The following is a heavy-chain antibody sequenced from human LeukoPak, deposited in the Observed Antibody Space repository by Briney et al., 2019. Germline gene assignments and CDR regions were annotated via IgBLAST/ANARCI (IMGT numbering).Heavy chain of an antibody. D-gene: IGHD6-13*01. CDR3: ARGPSYSSSWYGLDS. V-gene: IGHV3-74*01. CDR2: INNDGTTT. CDR1: GFTFSDHW. Sequence: GGSLRLSCAASGFTFSDHWVHWVRQAPGKGLVWVSRINNDGTTTAYADSVKGRFTISRDNAENTVYLHISSLRAEDTAVYYCARGPSYSSSWYGLDSWGQGTLVIVSS. J-gene: IGHJ4*02.